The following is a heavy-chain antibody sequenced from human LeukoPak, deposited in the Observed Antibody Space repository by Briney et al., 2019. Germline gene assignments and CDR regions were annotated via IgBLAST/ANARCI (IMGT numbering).Heavy chain of an antibody. CDR2: IYYSGST. D-gene: IGHD2-2*01. J-gene: IGHJ5*02. CDR3: ARVGCSSTSCYDGWFDP. V-gene: IGHV4-59*01. CDR1: GDSISSYY. Sequence: PSETLSLTCTVSGDSISSYYWSCIRQPPGKGLEWIGYIYYSGSTNYNPFLKSRVTISVDTSKNQFSLKLSSVTAADTAVYYCARVGCSSTSCYDGWFDPWGQGTLVTVSS.